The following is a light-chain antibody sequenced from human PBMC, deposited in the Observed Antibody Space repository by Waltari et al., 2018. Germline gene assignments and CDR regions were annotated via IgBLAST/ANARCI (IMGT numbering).Light chain of an antibody. Sequence: DIQMTQSPSTLSAFVGDRVTITCRASQSSSTWLAWYQQKPGKAPKLLIYKASRVESGVPSRFSGSGSGTEFTLTISSLQPEDFATYYCQQNNVFPWTFGQGTKVEIK. J-gene: IGKJ1*01. V-gene: IGKV1-5*03. CDR2: KAS. CDR3: QQNNVFPWT. CDR1: QSSSTW.